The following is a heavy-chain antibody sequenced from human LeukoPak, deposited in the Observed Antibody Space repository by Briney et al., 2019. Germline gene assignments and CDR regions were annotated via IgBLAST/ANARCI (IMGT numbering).Heavy chain of an antibody. CDR3: ATGPPPDFDS. CDR2: INHSGRN. J-gene: IGHJ4*02. CDR1: GGSFSDYY. V-gene: IGHV4-34*01. Sequence: SETLSLTCSVYGGSFSDYYWSWIRQPPGKGLEWIGEINHSGRNNYNPSLKSRVTISVDTSKNQFSLKLSSVTAADTAVYYCATGPPPDFDSWGRGTLVIVSS.